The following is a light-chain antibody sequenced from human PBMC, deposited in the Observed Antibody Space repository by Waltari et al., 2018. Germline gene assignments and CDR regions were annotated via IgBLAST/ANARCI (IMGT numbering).Light chain of an antibody. Sequence: QLVLTQSPSASASLGASVKLTCTLSSGHSNYAIAWHQQQPKKGPRYLMKLNSDGSHTKGDGIPDRFSGSSSGAERFLTISSLQSEDEGDYYCQTWDTDIHVVFGGGTK. CDR3: QTWDTDIHVV. J-gene: IGLJ2*01. CDR1: SGHSNYA. CDR2: LNSDGSH. V-gene: IGLV4-69*01.